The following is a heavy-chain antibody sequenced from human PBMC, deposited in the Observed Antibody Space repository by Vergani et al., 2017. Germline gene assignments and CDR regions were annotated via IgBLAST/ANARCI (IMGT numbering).Heavy chain of an antibody. CDR1: GGSISSGSYY. Sequence: QVQLQESGPGLVKPSQTLPLTCTVSGGSISSGSYYWSWIRQPAGKGLEWIGRIYTSGSTNYNPSLKSRVTMSVDTSKNQFSLKLSSVTAADTAVYYCARGEGSWSNNWFDPWGQGTLVTVSS. CDR3: ARGEGSWSNNWFDP. V-gene: IGHV4-61*02. D-gene: IGHD3-10*01. J-gene: IGHJ5*02. CDR2: IYTSGST.